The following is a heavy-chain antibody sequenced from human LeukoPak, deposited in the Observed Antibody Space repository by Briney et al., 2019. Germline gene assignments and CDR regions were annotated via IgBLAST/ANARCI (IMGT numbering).Heavy chain of an antibody. V-gene: IGHV4-30-4*01. CDR3: VRDGALRSFDWSREYYSGMDV. Sequence: SQTLSLTCTVSGGSISSGNYFWSWIRQPPGKGLEWIGYIYSSVSTYYNPSLQSRVTISVDTSKNQFSLKLTSVTAADTAVYYCVRDGALRSFDWSREYYSGMDVWGQGTTVTVSS. CDR2: IYSSVST. J-gene: IGHJ6*02. CDR1: GGSISSGNYF. D-gene: IGHD3-9*01.